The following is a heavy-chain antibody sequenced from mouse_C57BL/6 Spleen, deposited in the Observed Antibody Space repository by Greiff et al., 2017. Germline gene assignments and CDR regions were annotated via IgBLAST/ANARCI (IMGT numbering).Heavy chain of an antibody. J-gene: IGHJ1*03. Sequence: QVQLQQSGAELVKPGASVKMSCKASGYTFTTYPIEWMKQNHGKSLEWIGNFHPYNDDTKYNEKFKGKATLTVEKSSSTVYLELSRLTSDDSAVYYCAIHYDGSSDWYFDVWGTGTTVTVSS. CDR1: GYTFTTYP. CDR2: FHPYNDDT. CDR3: AIHYDGSSDWYFDV. D-gene: IGHD1-1*01. V-gene: IGHV1-47*01.